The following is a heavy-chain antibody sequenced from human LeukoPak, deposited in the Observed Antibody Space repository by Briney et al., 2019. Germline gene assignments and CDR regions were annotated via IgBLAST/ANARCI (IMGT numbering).Heavy chain of an antibody. CDR1: GYTFTSYG. CDR2: ISAYNGNT. D-gene: IGHD3-22*01. V-gene: IGHV1-18*01. J-gene: IGHJ6*02. Sequence: ASVKVSCKASGYTFTSYGISWVRQAPGQGLEWMGWISAYNGNTNYAQKLQGRVTMTTDTSTSTAYMELRSLRSDDTAVYYCARVNYYYDSSGYYYLYYYYYYGMDVWGRGTMVTVSS. CDR3: ARVNYYYDSSGYYYLYYYYYYGMDV.